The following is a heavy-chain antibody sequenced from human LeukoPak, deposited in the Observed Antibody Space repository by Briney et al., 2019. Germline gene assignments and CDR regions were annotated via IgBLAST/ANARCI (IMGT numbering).Heavy chain of an antibody. V-gene: IGHV3-21*01. Sequence: GGSLRLSCAASGFTFSSYSMNWVRQAPGKGLEWVSSISSSSSYIYYADSVKGRSTISRDNAKNSLYLQMNSLRAEDTAVYYCAREGYSSSWYGYWGQGTLVTVSS. J-gene: IGHJ4*02. CDR3: AREGYSSSWYGY. D-gene: IGHD6-13*01. CDR1: GFTFSSYS. CDR2: ISSSSSYI.